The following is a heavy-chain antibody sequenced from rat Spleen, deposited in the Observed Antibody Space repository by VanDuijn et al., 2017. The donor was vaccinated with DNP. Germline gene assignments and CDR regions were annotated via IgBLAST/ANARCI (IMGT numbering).Heavy chain of an antibody. CDR1: GFTFSDYY. D-gene: IGHD1-4*01. Sequence: EVQLVESGGGLVQPGRSLKLSCTASGFTFSDYYMAWVRQAPTKGLEWVAYISFDGGTTYYGDSVKGRFTISRDNAKSALYLQMNSLRSEDMATYYCARRVFPAQGGYLDYWGQGVMVTVSS. CDR3: ARRVFPAQGGYLDY. J-gene: IGHJ2*01. CDR2: ISFDGGTT. V-gene: IGHV5-22*01.